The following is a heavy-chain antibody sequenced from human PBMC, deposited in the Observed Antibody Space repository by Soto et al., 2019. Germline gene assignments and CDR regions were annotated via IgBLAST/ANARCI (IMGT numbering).Heavy chain of an antibody. CDR2: INAGNGNT. J-gene: IGHJ5*02. Sequence: ASVKVSCKASGYTFTSYAMHWVRQAPGQRLEWMGWINAGNGNTKYSQKFQGRVTITRDTSASTAYMELSSLRSEDTAVYYCARDNSGGGNSDGWWLDPWGQGTLVTVSS. CDR1: GYTFTSYA. CDR3: ARDNSGGGNSDGWWLDP. V-gene: IGHV1-3*01. D-gene: IGHD2-21*02.